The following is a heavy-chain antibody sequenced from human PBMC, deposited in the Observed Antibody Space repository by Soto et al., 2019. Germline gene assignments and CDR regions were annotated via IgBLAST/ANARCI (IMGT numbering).Heavy chain of an antibody. CDR1: GGSISSSSYY. Sequence: SETLSLTCTVSGGSISSSSYYWGWIRQPPGKGLEWIGSIYYSGSTYYNPSLKSRLTISVDTSKNQFSLKLSSVTAADTAVYYCARRLAAAGSGYYYYYMDVWGKGTTVTVSS. CDR2: IYYSGST. V-gene: IGHV4-39*01. D-gene: IGHD6-13*01. CDR3: ARRLAAAGSGYYYYYMDV. J-gene: IGHJ6*03.